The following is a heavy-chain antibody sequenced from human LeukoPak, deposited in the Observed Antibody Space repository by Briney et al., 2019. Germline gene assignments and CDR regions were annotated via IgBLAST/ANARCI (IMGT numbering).Heavy chain of an antibody. CDR3: ARREDSSSWYYLDY. J-gene: IGHJ4*02. CDR1: GNSFTSNW. CDR2: IYPGDSDT. Sequence: GESLKISCKVSGNSFTSNWIGWGRQMPGKGLEWMGIIYPGDSDTRYSPSFQGQVTISADKSISTAYLQWSSLKASDTAMYYCARREDSSSWYYLDYWGQGTLVTVSS. V-gene: IGHV5-51*01. D-gene: IGHD6-13*01.